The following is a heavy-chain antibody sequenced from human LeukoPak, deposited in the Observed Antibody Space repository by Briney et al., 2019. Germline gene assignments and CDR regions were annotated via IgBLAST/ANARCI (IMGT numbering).Heavy chain of an antibody. CDR3: ARDQITGSKGDAFDI. J-gene: IGHJ3*02. CDR2: IWYDGSNK. V-gene: IGHV3-33*01. D-gene: IGHD1-20*01. CDR1: GFTFSSYG. Sequence: GGSLRLSCAASGFTFSSYGMHWVRQAPGKGLEWVAVIWYDGSNKYYADSVKGRFTISRDNSKNTLYLQMNSLRAEDTAVYYCARDQITGSKGDAFDIWGQGTMVTVSS.